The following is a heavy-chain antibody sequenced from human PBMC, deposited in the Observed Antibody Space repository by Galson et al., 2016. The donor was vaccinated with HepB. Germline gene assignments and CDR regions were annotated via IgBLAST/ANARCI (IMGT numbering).Heavy chain of an antibody. D-gene: IGHD7-27*01. CDR3: ARDGPNWGKDLDY. CDR1: GIALGSHG. Sequence: SLRLSCAASGIALGSHGMHWVRQAPGKGLEWVAHVWHDDSNRYYADSMRGRFHISTHHSHTPLSLQMNSLRAEDTAVYYCARDGPNWGKDLDYWGRGTQVTVSA. V-gene: IGHV3-33*01. CDR2: VWHDDSNR. J-gene: IGHJ4*02.